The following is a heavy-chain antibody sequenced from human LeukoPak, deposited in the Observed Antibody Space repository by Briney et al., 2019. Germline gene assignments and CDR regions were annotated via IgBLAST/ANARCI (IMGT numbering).Heavy chain of an antibody. D-gene: IGHD6-13*01. V-gene: IGHV1-3*04. CDR2: INTGNGDT. CDR3: AREKSWTPDH. J-gene: IGHJ4*02. CDR1: GYTFTSYA. Sequence: GASVKVSCKASGYTFTSYAMHWVRQAPGQRLEWMGWINTGNGDTKYSQKFQGRVTITRDTSASRAYMELSSLRSEDTAVYYCAREKSWTPDHWGQGTLVTVSS.